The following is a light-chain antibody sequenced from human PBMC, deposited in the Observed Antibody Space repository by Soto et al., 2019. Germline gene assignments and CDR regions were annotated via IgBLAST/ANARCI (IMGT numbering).Light chain of an antibody. CDR1: RSDVGGYNF. Sequence: QSALTQPASVSGSLGQSITISCTGTRSDVGGYNFVSWFQQQPGRVPKLMIYDVNGGPSGVSNRFSGSKSGNTASLTISGLQADDEVDYCCSSYASSSPLVFGTGTKLTVL. CDR3: SSYASSSPLV. V-gene: IGLV2-14*01. CDR2: DVN. J-gene: IGLJ1*01.